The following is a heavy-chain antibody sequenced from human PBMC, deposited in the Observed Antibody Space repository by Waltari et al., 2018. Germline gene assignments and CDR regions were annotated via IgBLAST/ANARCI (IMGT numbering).Heavy chain of an antibody. V-gene: IGHV4-38-2*01. Sequence: QVQLQESGPGLLKPSETLSLTCAVSGDSISGSYYWGWIRQPPGRGLEWIGSFQHSGNRFYIGITHYRPSLMCRVTISADTSKIHFFLRLTSVTVASTAVYYCARNSTLVLGVVPFDFWVQGTLVTVSP. CDR1: GDSISGSYY. D-gene: IGHD3-16*01. CDR2: FQHSGNRFYIGIT. CDR3: ARNSTLVLGVVPFDF. J-gene: IGHJ4*02.